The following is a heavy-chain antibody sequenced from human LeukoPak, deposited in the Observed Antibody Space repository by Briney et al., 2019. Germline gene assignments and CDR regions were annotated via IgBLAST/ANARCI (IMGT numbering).Heavy chain of an antibody. CDR2: ISISGDTT. Sequence: GGSLRLSCGASGFTFSSHAMTWVRQAPGKGLEWVSAISISGDTTYYADAVKGRFTISRDNSKNTLYLQMNSLRAEDTAVYYCAKDRITMIVVVVFDYWGQGTLVTVSS. J-gene: IGHJ4*02. V-gene: IGHV3-23*01. CDR3: AKDRITMIVVVVFDY. CDR1: GFTFSSHA. D-gene: IGHD3-22*01.